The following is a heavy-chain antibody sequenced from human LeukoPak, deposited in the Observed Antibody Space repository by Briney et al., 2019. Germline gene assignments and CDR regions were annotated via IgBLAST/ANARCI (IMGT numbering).Heavy chain of an antibody. CDR2: INHSGST. CDR3: ARGRRHITMIVVVISRFDY. Sequence: SETLSLTCAVYGGSFSGYYWGWIRQPPGKGLEWIGEINHSGSTNYNPSLKSRVTISVDTSKNQFSLKLSSVTAADTAVYYCARGRRHITMIVVVISRFDYWGQGTLVTVSS. CDR1: GGSFSGYY. J-gene: IGHJ4*02. V-gene: IGHV4-34*01. D-gene: IGHD3-22*01.